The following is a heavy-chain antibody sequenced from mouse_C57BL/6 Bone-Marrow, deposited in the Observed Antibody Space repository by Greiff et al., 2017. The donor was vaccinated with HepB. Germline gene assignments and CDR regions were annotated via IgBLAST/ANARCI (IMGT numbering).Heavy chain of an antibody. CDR2: IRPNSGST. J-gene: IGHJ2*01. CDR1: GYTFTSYW. CDR3: ERVTGAYYFDY. Sequence: QVQLQQPGAELVKPGASVKLSCKASGYTFTSYWMHWVNQTPGQGLEWIGMIRPNSGSTNYNEKFKSKTTLTVDKSSSTDYMQLSRLTSEDSAVYYCERVTGAYYFDYWGQGTTLTVSS. D-gene: IGHD2-13*01. V-gene: IGHV1-64*01.